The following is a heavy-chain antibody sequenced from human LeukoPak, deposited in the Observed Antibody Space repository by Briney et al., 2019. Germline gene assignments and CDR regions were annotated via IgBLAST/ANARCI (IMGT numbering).Heavy chain of an antibody. J-gene: IGHJ5*02. Sequence: ASVNVSCKASGFSFTSFGVTWVRQAPGQGLEWMGWISTYTGVTHYAEKFEDRVTVSIDTSTTTAYMELRSLRYDDTAVYYCARDSDYSGNGNGDWFDPWGQGTVVTVSS. CDR1: GFSFTSFG. D-gene: IGHD4-11*01. V-gene: IGHV1-18*04. CDR2: ISTYTGVT. CDR3: ARDSDYSGNGNGDWFDP.